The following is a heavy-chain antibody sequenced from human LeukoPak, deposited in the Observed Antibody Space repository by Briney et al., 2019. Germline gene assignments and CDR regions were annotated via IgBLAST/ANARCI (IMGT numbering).Heavy chain of an antibody. V-gene: IGHV3-33*01. CDR2: IWYDGSHQ. CDR1: GFTFSSFG. J-gene: IGHJ6*02. CDR3: ARDMPGYCSGGSCYSGMDV. Sequence: GGSLRLSCAASGFTFSSFGMHWVRQAPGKGLEWVAVIWYDGSHQYYADSVKGRFTISRDNSRNTLFLQMRTLRVDDTAVYYCARDMPGYCSGGSCYSGMDVWGQGTTVTVSS. D-gene: IGHD2-15*01.